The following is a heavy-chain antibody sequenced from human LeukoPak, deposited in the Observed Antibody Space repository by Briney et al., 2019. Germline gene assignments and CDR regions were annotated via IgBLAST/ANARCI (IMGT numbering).Heavy chain of an antibody. CDR3: SKADYYYYMDV. Sequence: GGSLRLSCSSSGFSFRKYAMHWVRQAPGKGLEWVSAISASGGDTYYADSVKGRFTISRDNSRNTLYLQMNSLRAEDTAVYYCSKADYYYYMDVWGKGTTVTVSS. CDR1: GFSFRKYA. CDR2: ISASGGDT. V-gene: IGHV3-23*01. D-gene: IGHD6-19*01. J-gene: IGHJ6*03.